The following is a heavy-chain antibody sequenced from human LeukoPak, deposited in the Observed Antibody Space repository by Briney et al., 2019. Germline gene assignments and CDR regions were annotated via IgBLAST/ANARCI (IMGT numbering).Heavy chain of an antibody. CDR2: ISSSGTYI. CDR3: ARGRINGIDY. Sequence: PGGSLRLSCAASGFTFSAYSINWVRQAPGRGLEWVSSISSSGTYIYYADSVKGRFTISRDNAKNTLYLQMNSLRAEDTAVYYCARGRINGIDYWGQGTLVTVSS. CDR1: GFTFSAYS. V-gene: IGHV3-21*01. D-gene: IGHD1-20*01. J-gene: IGHJ4*02.